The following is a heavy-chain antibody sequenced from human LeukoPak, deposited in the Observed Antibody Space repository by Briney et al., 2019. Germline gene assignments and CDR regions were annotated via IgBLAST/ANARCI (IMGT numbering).Heavy chain of an antibody. D-gene: IGHD2-2*01. CDR3: ARTTEDCSSTSCYQYWFDP. J-gene: IGHJ5*02. CDR1: GGSFSGYY. CDR2: TNHSGST. V-gene: IGHV4-34*01. Sequence: SETLSLTCAVYGGSFSGYYWSWIRQPPGKGLEWIGETNHSGSTNYNPSLKSRVTISVDTSKNQFSLKLNSVTAADTAVYYCARTTEDCSSTSCYQYWFDPWGQGTLVTVSS.